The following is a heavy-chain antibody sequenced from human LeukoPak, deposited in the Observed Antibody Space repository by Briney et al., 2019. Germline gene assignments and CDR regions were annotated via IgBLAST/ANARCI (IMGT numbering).Heavy chain of an antibody. V-gene: IGHV3-33*01. CDR1: GFTFSSYG. CDR3: ARVSRYCTNGVCPSDY. Sequence: GRSLRLSCAASGFTFSSYGMHWFRQAPGKGLEWVAVIWYDGSNKYYADSVKGRFTISRDNSKNTLYLQMNSLRAEDTAVYYCARVSRYCTNGVCPSDYWGQGTLVTVSS. CDR2: IWYDGSNK. J-gene: IGHJ4*02. D-gene: IGHD2-8*01.